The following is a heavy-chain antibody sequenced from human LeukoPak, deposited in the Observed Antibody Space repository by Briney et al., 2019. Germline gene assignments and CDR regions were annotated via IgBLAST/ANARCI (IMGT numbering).Heavy chain of an antibody. CDR3: ARDQYSSGWHYFDY. D-gene: IGHD6-19*01. CDR1: GFTFSSYG. Sequence: GGSLRLSCEASGFTFSSYGMNWVRQAPGKGLEWVSSISSSSSYIYYADSVKGRFTISRDNAKNSLYLQMNSLRAEDTAVYYRARDQYSSGWHYFDYWGQGTLVTVSS. V-gene: IGHV3-21*01. J-gene: IGHJ4*02. CDR2: ISSSSSYI.